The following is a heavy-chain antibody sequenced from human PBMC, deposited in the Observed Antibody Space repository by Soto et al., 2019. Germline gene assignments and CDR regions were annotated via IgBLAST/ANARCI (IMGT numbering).Heavy chain of an antibody. J-gene: IGHJ4*01. Sequence: PSPPLSLTCAITGYSFSSNSAGWSWVRQSPSRVLEWLGRTYYRSKWYYEYAVSVRGRITINPDTSKNQYSLQLNSVTPEDTAVYFCARGEQYSGRIFDYWGQGTLVTVS. CDR3: ARGEQYSGRIFDY. CDR1: GYSFSSNSAG. D-gene: IGHD1-26*01. CDR2: TYYRSKWYY. V-gene: IGHV6-1*01.